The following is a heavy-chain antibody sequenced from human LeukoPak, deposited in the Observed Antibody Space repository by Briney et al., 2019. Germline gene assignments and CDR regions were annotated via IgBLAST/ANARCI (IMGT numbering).Heavy chain of an antibody. CDR3: SRDLAVYGYNGKGDS. CDR2: IYNSGSP. D-gene: IGHD5-24*01. J-gene: IGHJ4*02. V-gene: IGHV4-59*11. CDR1: GDAISSPC. Sequence: SETLSLTCTVHGDAISSPCWRWIRQPPGKGLEWIGYIYNSGSPNYSPSLKSRLTMSLDTSKRQFPLKLSSVTAADTAVYYCSRDLAVYGYNGKGDSWGQGTLVTVSS.